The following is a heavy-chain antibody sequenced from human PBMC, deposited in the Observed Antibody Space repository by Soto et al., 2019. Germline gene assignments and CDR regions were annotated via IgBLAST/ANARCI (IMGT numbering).Heavy chain of an antibody. Sequence: EVQLVESGGGLVQPGGSLRLSCAASGFTFSDYWMSWVRQAPGKGLECVANIKRDGSEKYYVDPEKGRFTISRDNAKNSLYLQMNSLRAEDTAVYYCATSMGRGGNDYWGQGTLVTVSS. CDR1: GFTFSDYW. CDR2: IKRDGSEK. V-gene: IGHV3-7*05. D-gene: IGHD3-10*01. J-gene: IGHJ4*02. CDR3: ATSMGRGGNDY.